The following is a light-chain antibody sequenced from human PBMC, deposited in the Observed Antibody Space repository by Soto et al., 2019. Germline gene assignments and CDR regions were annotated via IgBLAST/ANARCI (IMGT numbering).Light chain of an antibody. CDR2: DVT. CDR1: SSDVGGFNY. CDR3: CSYAGSSTFVV. Sequence: QSVLTQHASVSGSPGQSITISCTGTSSDVGGFNYVSWYQQHPGKAPKLMIYDVTNRPSGVSNRFSGSKSGNTASLTISGLQAEDEADYYCCSYAGSSTFVVFGGGTKLTVL. J-gene: IGLJ2*01. V-gene: IGLV2-14*03.